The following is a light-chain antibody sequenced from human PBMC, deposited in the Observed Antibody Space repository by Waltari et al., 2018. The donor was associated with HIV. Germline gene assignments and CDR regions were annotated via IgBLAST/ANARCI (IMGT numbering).Light chain of an antibody. CDR1: HNILYNSNNKNY. J-gene: IGKJ4*01. Sequence: DIVMTQSPESLAVSLGERATINCKSSHNILYNSNNKNYLAWYQQKPGQPPRLLFSWASTRQSGVPDRFSGGGSGTDFTLIINKLRPEDVALYFCQQFFSAPLTFGGGTKVEI. CDR2: WAS. V-gene: IGKV4-1*01. CDR3: QQFFSAPLT.